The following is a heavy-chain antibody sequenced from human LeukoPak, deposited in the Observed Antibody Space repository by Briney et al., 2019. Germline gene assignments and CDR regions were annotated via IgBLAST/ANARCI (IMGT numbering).Heavy chain of an antibody. V-gene: IGHV5-51*01. CDR2: IYAGNSDT. D-gene: IGHD5-24*01. CDR1: GYTFTTSW. CDR3: AILNHPDGRVY. J-gene: IGHJ4*02. Sequence: GESLKISCQGFGYTFTTSWIGWVRQLPGKGLEWMAIIYAGNSDTKYSPSFQGQVSVSTDRSISTAYLQWSSLQASDTAIYFCAILNHPDGRVYWGQGTLVTVSS.